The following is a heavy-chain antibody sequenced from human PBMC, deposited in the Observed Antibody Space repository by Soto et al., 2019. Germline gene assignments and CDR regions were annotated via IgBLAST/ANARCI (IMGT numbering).Heavy chain of an antibody. CDR2: ISYDETNE. V-gene: IGHV3-30*18. D-gene: IGHD3-10*01. J-gene: IGHJ6*02. CDR3: AKDLRTTISDYGLDV. Sequence: GGSLRLSCAASGFTFSNCWMHWVRQAPGKGLEWVAVISYDETNEHYVDSVKGRFTISRDNSKSILYLQMNRLRPEDTAVYKCAKDLRTTISDYGLDVWGQGNTVTV. CDR1: GFTFSNCW.